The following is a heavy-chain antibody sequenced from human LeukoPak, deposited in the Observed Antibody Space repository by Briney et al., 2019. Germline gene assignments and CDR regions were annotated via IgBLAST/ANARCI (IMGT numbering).Heavy chain of an antibody. CDR3: ARELWGYLLLYRGIADAFDI. J-gene: IGHJ3*02. D-gene: IGHD2-2*02. CDR2: INPNSGGT. V-gene: IGHV1-2*02. CDR1: GYTFTGYY. Sequence: ASVKVSCKASGYTFTGYYMHWVRQAPGQGLEWMGWINPNSGGTNYAQKFQGRVTMTRDTSISTAYMELSRLRSDDTAVYYCARELWGYLLLYRGIADAFDIWSQGTMVTVSS.